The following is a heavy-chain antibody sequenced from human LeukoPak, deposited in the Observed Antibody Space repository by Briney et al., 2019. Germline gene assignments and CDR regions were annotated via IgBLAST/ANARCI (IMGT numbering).Heavy chain of an antibody. CDR3: AKDPHHDYSSSWYYDY. V-gene: IGHV3-30*18. Sequence: GGSLRLSCAASGFSFSSYGMLWVRQAPGKGLEGVAVISYDGSNKYYAASVKGRFNISRDNSKNTLYLQMNSLRAEDTAVYYCAKDPHHDYSSSWYYDYWGQGTLVTVSS. CDR1: GFSFSSYG. D-gene: IGHD6-13*01. CDR2: ISYDGSNK. J-gene: IGHJ4*02.